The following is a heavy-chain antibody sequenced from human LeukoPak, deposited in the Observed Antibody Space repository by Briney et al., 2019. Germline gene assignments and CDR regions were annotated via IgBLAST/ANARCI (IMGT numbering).Heavy chain of an antibody. D-gene: IGHD5-18*01. CDR2: ISSNGGST. V-gene: IGHV3-64*01. Sequence: GGSLRLSCAASGFTFSSYAMHWVRQAPGKGLEYVSAISSNGGSTYYANSVKGRFTISRDNSKNTLYLHMGSLRAEDMAVYYCARRGPNPGHGYSYSYYMDVWGKGTTVTVSS. J-gene: IGHJ6*03. CDR1: GFTFSSYA. CDR3: ARRGPNPGHGYSYSYYMDV.